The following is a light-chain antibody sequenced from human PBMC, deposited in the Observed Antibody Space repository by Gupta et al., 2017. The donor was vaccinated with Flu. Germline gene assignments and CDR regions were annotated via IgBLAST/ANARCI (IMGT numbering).Light chain of an antibody. V-gene: IGLV2-14*01. CDR3: NSYTSSSTKV. J-gene: IGLJ1*01. CDR2: EVS. CDR1: SSDVGGYNY. Sequence: QSALTQPASVSGSPGQSITISCTGTSSDVGGYNYVSWYQQHPGKAPNLMIYEVSNRPAGVSNRFSGSKSGNTASLTISGLQAEDEADYYCNSYTSSSTKVFGTGTKVTVL.